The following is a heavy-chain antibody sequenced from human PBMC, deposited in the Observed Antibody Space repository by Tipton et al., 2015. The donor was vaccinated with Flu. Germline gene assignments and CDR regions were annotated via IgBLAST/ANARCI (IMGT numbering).Heavy chain of an antibody. J-gene: IGHJ4*02. D-gene: IGHD3-9*01. V-gene: IGHV4-39*07. Sequence: TLSLTCTVSGGPISSSSYYWGWIRQPPGKGLEWIGSIYYSGSTYYNPSLKSRVTISVDTSKNQFSLKLSSVTAAETAVYYCVRDVSGGILTGSRYFDYWGQGKLVTVSS. CDR1: GGPISSSSYY. CDR3: VRDVSGGILTGSRYFDY. CDR2: IYYSGST.